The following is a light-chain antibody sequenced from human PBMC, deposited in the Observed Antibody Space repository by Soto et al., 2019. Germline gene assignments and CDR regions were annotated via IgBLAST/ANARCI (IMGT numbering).Light chain of an antibody. CDR3: QQRNNWPLT. CDR2: DAS. CDR1: QSLNSH. V-gene: IGKV3-11*01. Sequence: EIVLTQSPATLSLSPGAGATLSCRASQSLNSHLAWYQQKAGQAPRLLIYDASNRATVVPARFSGSGSGTDFTLTIRSLEPEDFAVYYCQQRNNWPLTFGGGTKLDI. J-gene: IGKJ4*01.